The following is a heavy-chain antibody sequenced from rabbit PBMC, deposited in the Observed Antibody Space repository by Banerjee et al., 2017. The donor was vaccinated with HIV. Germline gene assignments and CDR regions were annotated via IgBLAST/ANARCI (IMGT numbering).Heavy chain of an antibody. D-gene: IGHD4-2*01. J-gene: IGHJ4*01. CDR2: IYAGSSGST. Sequence: QSLEESGGDLVKPGASLTLTCTASGLDFSSSYWICWVRQAPGKGLEWIGCIYAGSSGSTAYANWAKGRFTISKTSSTAVTLQVTSLTAADTATYFCARGTGGAGDGLNLWGPGTLVTVS. CDR3: ARGTGGAGDGLNL. V-gene: IGHV1S40*01. CDR1: GLDFSSSYW.